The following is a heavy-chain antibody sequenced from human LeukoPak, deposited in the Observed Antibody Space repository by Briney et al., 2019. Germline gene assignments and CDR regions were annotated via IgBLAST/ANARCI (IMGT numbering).Heavy chain of an antibody. D-gene: IGHD2-2*01. CDR2: ISSWSSFI. V-gene: IGHV3-21*01. CDR3: ARAGSTNSWFDP. CDR1: GFAFDTYS. J-gene: IGHJ5*02. Sequence: GGSLRLSCAASGFAFDTYSMTWVRQAPGKGLEWVSSISSWSSFIYSADSVTGRFTISRDNAKDSPYLQMNSLRAEDTAVYYCARAGSTNSWFDPWGQGTLVTVSS.